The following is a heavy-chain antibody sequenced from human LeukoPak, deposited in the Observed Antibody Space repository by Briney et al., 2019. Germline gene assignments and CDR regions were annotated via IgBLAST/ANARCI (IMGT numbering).Heavy chain of an antibody. Sequence: SETLSLTCTVSGGSISGSSYYWGWIRQPPGKGLEWIGYIYYSGSTNYNPSLKSRVTISVDTSKNQFSLKLSSVTAADTAVYYCARERHYYDSSGYYPWFDPWGQGTLVTVSS. CDR2: IYYSGST. CDR3: ARERHYYDSSGYYPWFDP. CDR1: GGSISGSSYY. V-gene: IGHV4-61*01. D-gene: IGHD3-22*01. J-gene: IGHJ5*02.